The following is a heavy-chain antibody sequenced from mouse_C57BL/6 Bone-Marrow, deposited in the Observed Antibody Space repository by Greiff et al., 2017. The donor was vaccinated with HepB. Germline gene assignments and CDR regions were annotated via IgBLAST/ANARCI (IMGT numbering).Heavy chain of an antibody. V-gene: IGHV1-9*01. Sequence: VHLVESGAELMKPGASVKLSCKATGYTFTGYWIEWVKQRPGHGLEWIGEILPGSGSTNYNEKFKGKATFTADTSSNTAYMQLSSLTTEDSAIYYCAEGRIYDGLGYAMDYWGQGTSVTVSS. CDR2: ILPGSGST. D-gene: IGHD2-3*01. J-gene: IGHJ4*01. CDR3: AEGRIYDGLGYAMDY. CDR1: GYTFTGYW.